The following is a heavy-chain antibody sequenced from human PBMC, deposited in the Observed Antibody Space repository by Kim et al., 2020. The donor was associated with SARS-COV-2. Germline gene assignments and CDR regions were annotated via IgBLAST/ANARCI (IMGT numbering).Heavy chain of an antibody. Sequence: GGSLRLSCSASGFTFSSYGMHWVRKAPGKGLEWVAVISYDGSNKYYADSVKGRFTISRDNSKNTLYLQMNSLRAEDTAVYYCAKDRAYYGSGTNYWGQGTLVTFSS. D-gene: IGHD3-10*01. CDR3: AKDRAYYGSGTNY. J-gene: IGHJ4*02. CDR2: ISYDGSNK. V-gene: IGHV3-30*18. CDR1: GFTFSSYG.